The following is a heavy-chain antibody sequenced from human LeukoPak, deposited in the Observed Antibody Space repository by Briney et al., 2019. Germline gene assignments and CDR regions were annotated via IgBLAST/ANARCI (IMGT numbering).Heavy chain of an antibody. Sequence: VASVKVSCKASGYTFTSYGISWVRQAPGQGLEWMGWISAYNGNTNYAQKLQGRVTMTTDTSTSTAYMELSSLRSEDTAVYYCASGRTDIVVVPATLRNYYFDYWGQGTLVTVSS. CDR2: ISAYNGNT. CDR3: ASGRTDIVVVPATLRNYYFDY. V-gene: IGHV1-18*01. J-gene: IGHJ4*02. D-gene: IGHD2-2*01. CDR1: GYTFTSYG.